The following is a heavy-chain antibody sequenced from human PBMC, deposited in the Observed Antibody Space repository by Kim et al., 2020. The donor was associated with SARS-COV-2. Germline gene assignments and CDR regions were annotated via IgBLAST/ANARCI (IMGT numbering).Heavy chain of an antibody. V-gene: IGHV5-10-1*01. D-gene: IGHD1-26*01. CDR3: ARHDEWELLFDY. J-gene: IGHJ4*02. Sequence: NYSPSFQGHVTISADKSISTAYLQWSSLKASDTAMYYCARHDEWELLFDYWGQGTLVTVSS.